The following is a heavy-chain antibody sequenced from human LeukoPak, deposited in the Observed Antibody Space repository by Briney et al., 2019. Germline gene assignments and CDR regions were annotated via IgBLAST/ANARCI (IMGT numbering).Heavy chain of an antibody. CDR2: ISSSSSTI. D-gene: IGHD1-26*01. V-gene: IGHV3-48*04. J-gene: IGHJ3*02. Sequence: GGSLRLSCAASGFTFSSYSMNWVRQAPGKGLEWVSYISSSSSTIYCADSVKGRFTISRDNAKNSLYLQMNSLRAEDTAVYYCASTPIVGARGDAFDIWGQGTMVTVSS. CDR3: ASTPIVGARGDAFDI. CDR1: GFTFSSYS.